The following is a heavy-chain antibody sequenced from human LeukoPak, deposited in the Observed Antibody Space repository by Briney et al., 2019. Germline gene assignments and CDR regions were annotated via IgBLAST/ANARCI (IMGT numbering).Heavy chain of an antibody. Sequence: PGRSLRLSCAASGFTFSSYAMHWVRQAPGKGLEWVAVISYDGSNKYYADFVKGRFTISRDNSKNTLFVQMNNLRLEDTAVYYCAKDQANYDFWSGPAGVSEMWGQGTMVSVSS. J-gene: IGHJ3*01. CDR1: GFTFSSYA. D-gene: IGHD3-3*01. CDR2: ISYDGSNK. CDR3: AKDQANYDFWSGPAGVSEM. V-gene: IGHV3-30-3*01.